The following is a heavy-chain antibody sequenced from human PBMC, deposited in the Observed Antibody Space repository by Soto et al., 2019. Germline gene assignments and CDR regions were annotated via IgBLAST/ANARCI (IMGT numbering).Heavy chain of an antibody. CDR3: ARDVGGSYPAYFDY. J-gene: IGHJ4*02. CDR1: GFSFSGYN. D-gene: IGHD1-26*01. CDR2: ISSSGTYI. Sequence: PGGSLRLSCAASGFSFSGYNMNWVRQAPGKGLEWVSFISSSGTYIYYADSVKGRLTISRDNAKNSVNLLMNSLRVEDTAIYFCARDVGGSYPAYFDYWGQGA. V-gene: IGHV3-21*01.